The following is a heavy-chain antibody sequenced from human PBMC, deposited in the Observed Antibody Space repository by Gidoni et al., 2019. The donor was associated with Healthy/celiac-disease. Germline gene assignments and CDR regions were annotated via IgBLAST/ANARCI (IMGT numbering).Heavy chain of an antibody. J-gene: IGHJ5*02. CDR2: IRSKGYGGTI. CDR3: TRVSGLIMIPNPSGYLFDP. Sequence: VQLVESGGGLVQPGRSLRLSCTASGFTFGYYAMSWFRQAPGKGLEWVGFIRSKGYGGTIEYAASVKGRFTISRDDSKSIAYLQMNSLKTEDTAVYYCTRVSGLIMIPNPSGYLFDPWGQGTLVTVSS. V-gene: IGHV3-49*03. CDR1: GFTFGYYA. D-gene: IGHD3-16*01.